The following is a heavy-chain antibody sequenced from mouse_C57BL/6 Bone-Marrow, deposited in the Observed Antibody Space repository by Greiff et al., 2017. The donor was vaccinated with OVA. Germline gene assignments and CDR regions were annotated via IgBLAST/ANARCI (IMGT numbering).Heavy chain of an antibody. J-gene: IGHJ3*01. V-gene: IGHV1-54*01. D-gene: IGHD3-2*02. CDR1: GYAFTNYL. CDR3: ARGGQLRLLSWFAY. Sequence: VQLQQSGAELVRPGTSVKVSCKASGYAFTNYLIEWVKQRPGQGLEWIGVINPGSGGTNYNEKFKGKATLTADKSSSTAYMQLSGLTSEDSAVYFCARGGQLRLLSWFAYWGQGTLVTVSA. CDR2: INPGSGGT.